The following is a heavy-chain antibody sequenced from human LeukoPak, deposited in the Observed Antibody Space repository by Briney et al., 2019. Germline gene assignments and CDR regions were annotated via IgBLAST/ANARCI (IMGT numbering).Heavy chain of an antibody. CDR2: IYYSGST. CDR1: GGSISSYY. D-gene: IGHD4-23*01. Sequence: SETLSLTCTVSGGSISSYYWSWIRQPPGKGLEWIGYIYYSGSTNYNPSLKSRVTISVDTSKNQFSLKLSSVTAADTAVYYCARVLGDYGGNSAHLDAFDIWGQGTMVTVSS. J-gene: IGHJ3*02. V-gene: IGHV4-59*01. CDR3: ARVLGDYGGNSAHLDAFDI.